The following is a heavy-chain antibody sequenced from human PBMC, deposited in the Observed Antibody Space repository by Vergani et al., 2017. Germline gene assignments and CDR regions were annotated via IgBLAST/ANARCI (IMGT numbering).Heavy chain of an antibody. CDR3: ATYTVVTPGWYFDY. CDR2: IFTTGST. Sequence: QVQLQESGPGLVKPSQTLSLTCTVSGDSISSGRYYWSWIRQPAGKGLEWIGRIFTTGSTNYNPSLKSRVTISVDTSKNQFSLKLSSVTAADTAVYYCATYTVVTPGWYFDYWSQGTLVTVSS. CDR1: GDSISSGRYY. J-gene: IGHJ4*02. V-gene: IGHV4-61*02. D-gene: IGHD4-23*01.